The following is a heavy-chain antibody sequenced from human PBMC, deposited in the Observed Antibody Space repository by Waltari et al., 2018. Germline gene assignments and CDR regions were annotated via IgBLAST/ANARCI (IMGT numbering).Heavy chain of an antibody. J-gene: IGHJ6*02. CDR3: ATDLNGYLYYYGMDV. CDR1: GYTFTSYG. CDR2: FDPEDGET. D-gene: IGHD3-9*01. Sequence: QVQLVQSGAEVKKPGASVKVSCKASGYTFTSYGISWVRQAPGQGLEWMGGFDPEDGETIYAQKFQGRVTMTEDTSTDTAYMELSSLRSEDTAVYYCATDLNGYLYYYGMDVWGQGTTVTVSS. V-gene: IGHV1-24*01.